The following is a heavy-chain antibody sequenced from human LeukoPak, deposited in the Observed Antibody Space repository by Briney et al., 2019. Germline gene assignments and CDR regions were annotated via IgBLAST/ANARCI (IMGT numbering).Heavy chain of an antibody. CDR3: ARDQGGTTAHGLDV. D-gene: IGHD1-1*01. CDR2: INSGGGST. J-gene: IGHJ6*02. Sequence: GASVKVSCKTSGYTFTSYYIHWVRQAPGQGLEWMGMINSGGGSTNYAQKFQGRVTMTRDTSTSTVYMELSSLTSEDTAVYYCARDQGGTTAHGLDVWGQGTTATVSS. CDR1: GYTFTSYY. V-gene: IGHV1-46*01.